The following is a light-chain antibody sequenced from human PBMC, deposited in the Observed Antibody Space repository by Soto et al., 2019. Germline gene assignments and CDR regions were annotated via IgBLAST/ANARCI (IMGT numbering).Light chain of an antibody. Sequence: EIVLTQSPGTLSLSPGERATLSCRASPSVSSSYLAWYQQKPGQAPRLLIYGASSRATGIPDRFSGSGSGIDFTLTISRLEPEDFAVYYCQQYGSSRTFGQGTKVEIK. CDR1: PSVSSSY. CDR3: QQYGSSRT. CDR2: GAS. V-gene: IGKV3-20*01. J-gene: IGKJ1*01.